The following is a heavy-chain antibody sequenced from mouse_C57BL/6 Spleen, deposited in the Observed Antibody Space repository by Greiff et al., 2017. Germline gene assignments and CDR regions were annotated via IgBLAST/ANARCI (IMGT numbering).Heavy chain of an antibody. Sequence: VQLQQSGPELVKPGASVKISCKASGYSFTSYYIHWVKQRPGQGLEWIGWIYPGSGNTTYNEKFKGKATLTADISSSTAYMQLSSLTSEDSAVYYCARGNYCGSSPDDWGKGTTLTVSS. V-gene: IGHV1-66*01. CDR3: ARGNYCGSSPDD. CDR1: GYSFTSYY. D-gene: IGHD1-1*01. J-gene: IGHJ2*01. CDR2: IYPGSGNT.